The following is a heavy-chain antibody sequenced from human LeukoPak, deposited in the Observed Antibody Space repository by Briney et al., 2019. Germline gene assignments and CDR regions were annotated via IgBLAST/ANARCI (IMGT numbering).Heavy chain of an antibody. D-gene: IGHD5-24*01. V-gene: IGHV1-2*02. Sequence: ASVKVSCKASGYTFTGYYMHWVRQAPGQGLEWMGWINPNSGGTNYAQKFQGRVIMTRDTSISTAYMELSRLRSDDTAVYYCARARWLQQNDAFDIWGQGTIVTVSS. CDR1: GYTFTGYY. CDR2: INPNSGGT. J-gene: IGHJ3*02. CDR3: ARARWLQQNDAFDI.